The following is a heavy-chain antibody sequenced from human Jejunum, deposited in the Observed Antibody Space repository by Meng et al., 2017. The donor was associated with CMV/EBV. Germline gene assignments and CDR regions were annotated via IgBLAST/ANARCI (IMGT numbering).Heavy chain of an antibody. V-gene: IGHV5-51*01. D-gene: IGHD1-26*01. CDR1: GYSFFRSW. Sequence: KASGYSFFRSWVGWVPPMPGKGLEWLGIIYPRDSDTRYSPSFQGQVTISVDNSISTAYLLWSSLKASDTAMYFCARLTGNYLASDSWGQGTWVPSPQ. CDR3: ARLTGNYLASDS. CDR2: IYPRDSDT. J-gene: IGHJ5*01.